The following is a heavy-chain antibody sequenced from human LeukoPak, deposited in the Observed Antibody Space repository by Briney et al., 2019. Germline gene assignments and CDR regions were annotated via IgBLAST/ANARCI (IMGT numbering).Heavy chain of an antibody. CDR1: GYTFTGYY. J-gene: IGHJ6*02. CDR2: IKPNSGGT. Sequence: GASVTVSCKASGYTFTGYYMHWVRQTPGQGLEWVGWIKPNSGGTNYAQRFQGRVTMTRDTSISTAYMELSRLRSDDTAVSYCARLRGSSWPDYYYFGMDVGGQGTTVTVS. D-gene: IGHD6-13*01. CDR3: ARLRGSSWPDYYYFGMDV. V-gene: IGHV1-2*02.